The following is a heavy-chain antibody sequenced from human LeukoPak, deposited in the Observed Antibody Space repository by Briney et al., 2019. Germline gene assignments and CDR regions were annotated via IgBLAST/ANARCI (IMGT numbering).Heavy chain of an antibody. CDR2: INPKSGDT. J-gene: IGHJ4*02. Sequence: GASVKVSCKASGYTFTGHYMHWVRQAPGQGLEWMGWINPKSGDTNYQGRVTMTRGTSISTAYMDMSSLRSDDTAVYYCARGRRYSGYDAFGYWGQGPLVTVSS. CDR1: GYTFTGHY. V-gene: IGHV1-2*02. D-gene: IGHD5-12*01. CDR3: ARGRRYSGYDAFGY.